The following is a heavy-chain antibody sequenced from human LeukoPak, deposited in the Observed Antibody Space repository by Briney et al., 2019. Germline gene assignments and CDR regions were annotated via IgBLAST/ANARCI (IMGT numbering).Heavy chain of an antibody. J-gene: IGHJ3*02. V-gene: IGHV3-21*01. CDR2: ISSSSSYI. CDR1: GFTFSSYS. CDR3: ARDQDFGDAFDI. D-gene: IGHD2/OR15-2a*01. Sequence: GGSLRLSCAASGFTFSSYSMNWVRQAPGKGLEWVSSISSSSSYIYYADSVKGRFTISRDNAKNSLYLQMNSLRAEDTVVYYCARDQDFGDAFDIWGQGTMVTVSS.